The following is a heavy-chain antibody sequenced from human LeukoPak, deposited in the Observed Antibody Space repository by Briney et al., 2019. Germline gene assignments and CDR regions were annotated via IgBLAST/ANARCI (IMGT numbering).Heavy chain of an antibody. D-gene: IGHD4-17*01. V-gene: IGHV3-33*01. CDR2: IWYDGSNK. Sequence: GGSLRLSCAASGFTFSSYDMHWVRQAPGKGLEWVAVIWYDGSNKYYADSVKGRFTISRDNSKNTPYLQMNSLRAEDTAVYYCARDQDGYGEPTYAFDIWGQGTMVTVSS. J-gene: IGHJ3*02. CDR1: GFTFSSYD. CDR3: ARDQDGYGEPTYAFDI.